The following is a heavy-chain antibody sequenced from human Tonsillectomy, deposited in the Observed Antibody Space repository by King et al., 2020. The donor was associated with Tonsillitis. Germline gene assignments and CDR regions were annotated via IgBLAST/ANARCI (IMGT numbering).Heavy chain of an antibody. J-gene: IGHJ4*02. CDR2: INPSGIN. CDR1: GGSFMRYH. D-gene: IGHD3-3*01. V-gene: IGHV4-34*01. CDR3: SSKTYYNFWTGLDY. Sequence: VQLQQWGAGLLKPSETLSLTCAVSGGSFMRYHWTWIRQPPGKGLEWFGEINPSGINHYNPFLKSRVTISVDTSKNQFSLNLSSVTAADTAVYYCSSKTYYNFWTGLDYWGQGTLVTVSS.